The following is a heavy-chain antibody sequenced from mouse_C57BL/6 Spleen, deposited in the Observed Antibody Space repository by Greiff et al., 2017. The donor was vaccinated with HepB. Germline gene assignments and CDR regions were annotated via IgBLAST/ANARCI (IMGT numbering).Heavy chain of an antibody. Sequence: VKLVESGAELVKPGASVKISCKASGYAFSSYWMNWVKQRPGKGLEWIGQIYPGDGDTNYNGKFKGKATLTADKSSSTAYMQLSSLTSEDSAVYFCARSRDYDYFDYWGQGTTLTVSS. CDR1: GYAFSSYW. J-gene: IGHJ2*01. V-gene: IGHV1-80*01. D-gene: IGHD2-4*01. CDR2: IYPGDGDT. CDR3: ARSRDYDYFDY.